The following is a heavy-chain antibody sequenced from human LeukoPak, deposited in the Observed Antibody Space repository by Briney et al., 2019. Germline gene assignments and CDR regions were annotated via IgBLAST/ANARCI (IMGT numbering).Heavy chain of an antibody. D-gene: IGHD2-8*01. Sequence: SETLSLTCTVSGGSISSYYWSWIRQPPGKGLEWIGYIYTSGSTNYNPSLKSRVTISVDTSKNQFSLKLSSVTAADTAVYYCARTKGPSYYYHYMDVWGKGTTVTVSS. CDR1: GGSISSYY. CDR3: ARTKGPSYYYHYMDV. CDR2: IYTSGST. V-gene: IGHV4-4*09. J-gene: IGHJ6*03.